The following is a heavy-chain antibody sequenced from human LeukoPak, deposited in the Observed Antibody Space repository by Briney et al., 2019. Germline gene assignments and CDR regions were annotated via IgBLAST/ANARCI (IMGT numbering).Heavy chain of an antibody. Sequence: KPSQTLSLTCTVSGGSISSGDHYWSWIRQPPGKGPEWIGYIYYSGSTYYNPSLKSRVTISVDTSKNQFSLKLSSVTAADTAVYYCARATKTGTTGNWGQGTLVTVSS. D-gene: IGHD1/OR15-1a*01. V-gene: IGHV4-30-4*08. CDR2: IYYSGST. J-gene: IGHJ4*02. CDR1: GGSISSGDHY. CDR3: ARATKTGTTGN.